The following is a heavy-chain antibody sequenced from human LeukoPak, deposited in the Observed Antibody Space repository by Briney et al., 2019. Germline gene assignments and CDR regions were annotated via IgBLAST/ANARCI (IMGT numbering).Heavy chain of an antibody. CDR3: AHPVNDAFDI. CDR2: IYHSGST. D-gene: IGHD4-11*01. CDR1: GYSISSGYY. J-gene: IGHJ3*02. V-gene: IGHV4-38-2*02. Sequence: PSETLSLTCTVSGYSISSGYYWGWIRQPPGKGLEWIGSIYHSGSTYYNPSLKSRVTISVDTSKNQSSLKLRSLTAADTAVYYCAHPVNDAFDIWGQGTMVTVSS.